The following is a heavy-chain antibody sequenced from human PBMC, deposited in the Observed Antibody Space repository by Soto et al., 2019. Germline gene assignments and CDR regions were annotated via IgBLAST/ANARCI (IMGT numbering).Heavy chain of an antibody. J-gene: IGHJ4*02. CDR2: VSHSEGT. V-gene: IGHV4-30-4*01. CDR1: GGSISSGDYY. Sequence: SETLSLTCTVSGGSISSGDYYWSWIRQPPGKGLECIGYVSHSEGTYYNPSLMSRLIISIDTSTNQFSLNLNSVTAADTAVYYCARADDYTYRFDYWGQGTLVTVSS. D-gene: IGHD4-4*01. CDR3: ARADDYTYRFDY.